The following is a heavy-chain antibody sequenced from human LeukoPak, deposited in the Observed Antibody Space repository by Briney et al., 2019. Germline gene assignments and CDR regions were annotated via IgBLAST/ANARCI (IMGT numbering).Heavy chain of an antibody. D-gene: IGHD6-13*01. CDR3: ARHGTAGGRLVN. Sequence: SETLSLTCTVSGGSISSYYWSWIRQPPGKGLEWIGYIYYSGSTNYNPSLKSRVFMSVDPSKSQLALNLRSVTAADTAVYYCARHGTAGGRLVNWGQGTLVSVSS. V-gene: IGHV4-59*08. CDR2: IYYSGST. J-gene: IGHJ4*02. CDR1: GGSISSYY.